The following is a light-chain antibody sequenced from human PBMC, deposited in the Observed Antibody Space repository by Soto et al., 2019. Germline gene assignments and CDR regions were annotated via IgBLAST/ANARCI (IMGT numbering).Light chain of an antibody. CDR3: HSYTSRTAYV. V-gene: IGLV2-14*01. CDR2: EVS. CDR1: ISDVGGYNY. J-gene: IGLJ1*01. Sequence: HSALGLHPSVSGSSGQVITISCTGTISDVGGYNYVSWYHLHPGKAPKLIIYEVSNRPSGVSNRCSGSQSGNTAFLTISGRQAQTEADYYCHSYTSRTAYVFGTRTTVTGL.